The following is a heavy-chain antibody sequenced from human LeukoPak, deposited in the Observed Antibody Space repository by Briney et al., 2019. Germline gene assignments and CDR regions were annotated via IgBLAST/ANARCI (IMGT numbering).Heavy chain of an antibody. D-gene: IGHD5-18*01. CDR3: AKDEVFGGYSYGDTLDY. CDR1: GFTFSSYA. V-gene: IGHV3-23*01. J-gene: IGHJ4*02. CDR2: ISGSGGST. Sequence: GGSLRLSCAASGFTFSSYAMSWVRQAPGKGLEWVSAISGSGGSTYYADSVKGRFTISRDNSKNTLYLQMNSLRAEDTAVYYCAKDEVFGGYSYGDTLDYWGQGTLVTVSS.